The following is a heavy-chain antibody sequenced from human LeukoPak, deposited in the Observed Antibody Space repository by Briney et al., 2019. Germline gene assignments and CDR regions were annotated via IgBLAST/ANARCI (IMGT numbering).Heavy chain of an antibody. CDR1: GYTFTSYY. CDR2: INPSGGST. J-gene: IGHJ6*02. Sequence: ASVKVSCKASGYTFTSYYMHWVRQAPGQGLEWMGRINPSGGSTSYAQKFQGRVTMTRDTSTSTVYMELSSLRSEDTAVYYCARKGFRGGRDDYYGMDVWGQGTTVTVSS. V-gene: IGHV1-46*01. CDR3: ARKGFRGGRDDYYGMDV. D-gene: IGHD1-26*01.